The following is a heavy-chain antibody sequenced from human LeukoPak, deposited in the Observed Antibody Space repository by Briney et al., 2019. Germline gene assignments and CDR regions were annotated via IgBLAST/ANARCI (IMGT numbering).Heavy chain of an antibody. CDR1: GFTFSSYS. CDR2: ISSSSSYI. D-gene: IGHD2-2*01. CDR3: ARGRIVVVPAAILGTYYFDY. Sequence: KSGGSLRLSCAASGFTFSSYSMNWVRQAPRKGLEWVSSISSSSSYIYYADSVKGRFTISRDNAKNSLYLQMNSLRAEDTAVYYCARGRIVVVPAAILGTYYFDYWGQGTLVTVSS. J-gene: IGHJ4*02. V-gene: IGHV3-21*01.